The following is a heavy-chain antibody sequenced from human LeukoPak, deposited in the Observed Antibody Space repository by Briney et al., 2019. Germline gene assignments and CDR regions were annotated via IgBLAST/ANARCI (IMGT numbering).Heavy chain of an antibody. Sequence: PSETLSLTCTVSGGSISSYYWSWIRQPAGKGLGWIGRIYASGSTNYNPSLKSRVTISVDTSKNQFSLKLSSVTAADTAVYYCARNIAVAGPPYFDYWGQGTLVTVSS. CDR1: GGSISSYY. D-gene: IGHD6-19*01. CDR3: ARNIAVAGPPYFDY. J-gene: IGHJ4*02. CDR2: IYASGST. V-gene: IGHV4-4*07.